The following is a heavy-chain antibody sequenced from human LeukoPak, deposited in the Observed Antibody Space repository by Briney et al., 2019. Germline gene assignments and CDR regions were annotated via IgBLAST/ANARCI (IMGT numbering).Heavy chain of an antibody. J-gene: IGHJ4*02. D-gene: IGHD1-26*01. Sequence: SSETLSLTCTVSGGSISSSTYYWAWLRQSPGKGLEWIGSITYSGSTYYNPSLESRVTVSVDTSKNQFSLRLISVTAVDTAVYYCARQGVGATDCWGQGTLVTVSS. CDR1: GGSISSSTYY. V-gene: IGHV4-39*01. CDR2: ITYSGST. CDR3: ARQGVGATDC.